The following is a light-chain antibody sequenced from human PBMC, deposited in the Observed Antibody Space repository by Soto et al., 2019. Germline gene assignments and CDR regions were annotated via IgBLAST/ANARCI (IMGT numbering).Light chain of an antibody. Sequence: QSALTQPPSASGSPGQSVTISCTGTSSDVGGYNYVSWYQQHPGKAPKLMIYEVSKRPSGVPDRFSGSKSGNTASLTVSVLQAEDEADYYCSSYAGSNNWVFGRGTKVTVL. CDR2: EVS. CDR3: SSYAGSNNWV. V-gene: IGLV2-8*01. J-gene: IGLJ3*02. CDR1: SSDVGGYNY.